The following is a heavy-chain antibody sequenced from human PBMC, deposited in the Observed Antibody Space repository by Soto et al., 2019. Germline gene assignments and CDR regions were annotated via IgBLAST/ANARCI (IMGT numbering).Heavy chain of an antibody. J-gene: IGHJ5*02. V-gene: IGHV1-69*02. CDR3: ARGKNYDILTPIPHNWFDP. D-gene: IGHD3-9*01. Sequence: GASVKVSCKASGGTFSSYTISCVRQAPGQGLEWMGRIIPILGIANYAQKFQGRVTITADKSTSTAYMELSSLRSEDTAVYYCARGKNYDILTPIPHNWFDPWGQGTLVTVSS. CDR1: GGTFSSYT. CDR2: IIPILGIA.